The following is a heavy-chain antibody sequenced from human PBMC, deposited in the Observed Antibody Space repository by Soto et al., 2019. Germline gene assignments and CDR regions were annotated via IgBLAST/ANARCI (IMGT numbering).Heavy chain of an antibody. CDR3: ARGVYYYDSSGYYPEYYFDY. CDR2: IYYSGST. D-gene: IGHD3-22*01. Sequence: PSETLSLTCTASGGSVSSGSYYWSWIRQPPGKGLEWIGYIYYSGSTYYNPSLKSRVTISVDTSKNQFSLKLSSVTAADTAVYYCARGVYYYDSSGYYPEYYFDYWGQGTLVTVSS. CDR1: GGSVSSGSYY. V-gene: IGHV4-31*03. J-gene: IGHJ4*02.